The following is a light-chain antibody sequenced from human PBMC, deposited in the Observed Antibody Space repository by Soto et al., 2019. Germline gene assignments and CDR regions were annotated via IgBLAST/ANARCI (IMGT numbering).Light chain of an antibody. CDR2: GAS. Sequence: EIVMTQSPATLSVSPGERATLSCRASQSVSSNLAWYQQKPGQAPRLLIYGASTRATGIPARFSGSGSGTEFTLTISSLQSEDFAVYYCQQHNNWPWTFGQGTKVGIK. CDR3: QQHNNWPWT. J-gene: IGKJ1*01. V-gene: IGKV3-15*01. CDR1: QSVSSN.